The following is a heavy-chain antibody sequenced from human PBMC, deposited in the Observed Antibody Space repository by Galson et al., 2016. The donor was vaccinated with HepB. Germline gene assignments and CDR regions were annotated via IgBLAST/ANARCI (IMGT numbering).Heavy chain of an antibody. D-gene: IGHD1-7*01. J-gene: IGHJ4*02. V-gene: IGHV2-5*02. CDR3: VHELYYFDT. Sequence: PALVKPTQSLTLTCTFSGFSLSTRGVAVDWIRQPPGKALEWLALIYWDDDKRYSPSLKDRLTITKDTSRNQVVLTMTNMDPVDTATYYCVHELYYFDTWGQGTLVTVSS. CDR1: GFSLSTRGVA. CDR2: IYWDDDK.